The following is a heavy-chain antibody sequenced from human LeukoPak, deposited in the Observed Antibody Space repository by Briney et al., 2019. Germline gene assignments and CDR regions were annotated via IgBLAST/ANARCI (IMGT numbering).Heavy chain of an antibody. D-gene: IGHD1-1*01. J-gene: IGHJ4*01. Sequence: GRSLRLSCEASGFTFRNYYMHWVRQAPGKGLEWVAVISLDGNNEYYADSVKGRFSLSRDNSMNTLYLQLNSLRTEDTAMYYCARDLSGHWTYDYWGQGTLVTVSS. V-gene: IGHV3-30-3*01. CDR1: GFTFRNYY. CDR3: ARDLSGHWTYDY. CDR2: ISLDGNNE.